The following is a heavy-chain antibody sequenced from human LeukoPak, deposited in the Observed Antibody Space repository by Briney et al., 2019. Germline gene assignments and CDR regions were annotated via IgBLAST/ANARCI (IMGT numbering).Heavy chain of an antibody. D-gene: IGHD5-12*01. Sequence: ASVKVSCKASGYTFTGYYMHWVRQAPGQGLEWMGWINPNSGGTNYAQKFQGRVIMTRNTSISTAYMEQSRLISDDTAVYYCASRGYDYYYYYGMDVWGQGTTVTVSS. V-gene: IGHV1-2*02. CDR3: ASRGYDYYYYYGMDV. CDR1: GYTFTGYY. J-gene: IGHJ6*02. CDR2: INPNSGGT.